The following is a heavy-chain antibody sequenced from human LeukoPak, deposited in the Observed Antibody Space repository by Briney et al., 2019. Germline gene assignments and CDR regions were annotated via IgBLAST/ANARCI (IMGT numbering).Heavy chain of an antibody. CDR3: ARGQGPVAPGLGYYGMDV. V-gene: IGHV1-46*01. J-gene: IGHJ6*02. CDR2: INPSGGST. Sequence: GASVKVSCKASGYTFTSYYMHWVRQAPGQGLEWMGIINPSGGSTSYAQKFQGRVTMTRDTSTSTVYMELSSLRSEDTAVYYCARGQGPVAPGLGYYGMDVWGQGTTVTVSS. CDR1: GYTFTSYY.